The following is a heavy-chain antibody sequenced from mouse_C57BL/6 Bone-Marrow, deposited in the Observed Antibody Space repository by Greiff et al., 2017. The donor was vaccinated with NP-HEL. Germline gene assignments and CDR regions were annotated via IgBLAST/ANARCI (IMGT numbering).Heavy chain of an antibody. CDR2: IWSGGST. D-gene: IGHD1-1*01. V-gene: IGHV2-2*01. CDR3: ARRPYYGSSYYAMDY. J-gene: IGHJ4*01. CDR1: GFSLTSYG. Sequence: VQLQQSGPGLVQPSQSLSITCTVSGFSLTSYGVHWVRQSPGKGLEWLGVIWSGGSTDYNAAFISRLSISKDNSKSQVFFKMNRLQADDTAIYYCARRPYYGSSYYAMDYWGQGTSVTVSS.